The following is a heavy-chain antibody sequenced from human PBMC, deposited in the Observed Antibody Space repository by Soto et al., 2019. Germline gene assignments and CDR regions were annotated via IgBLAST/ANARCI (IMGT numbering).Heavy chain of an antibody. CDR2: IYNSGST. V-gene: IGHV4-61*08. D-gene: IGHD1-26*01. Sequence: PSETLSLTCTVSGGSINSGGYYWSWIRQPPGKGLEWIGYIYNSGSTNYNPSLESRITISVDTSKNQFSLKLSSVTAADTAVYHCASSGSYHNHAVDVWGQGTTVTVSS. CDR3: ASSGSYHNHAVDV. J-gene: IGHJ6*02. CDR1: GGSINSGGYY.